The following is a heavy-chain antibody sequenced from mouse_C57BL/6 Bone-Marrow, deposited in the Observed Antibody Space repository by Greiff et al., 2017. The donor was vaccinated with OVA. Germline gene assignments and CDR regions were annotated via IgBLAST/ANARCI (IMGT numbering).Heavy chain of an antibody. Sequence: EVKLMESGPGLVKPSPSLTLSCSVTGYSITSGYYWYLIRQSPRNKLGWMGFISYHGSNNYNPSLKNRISITRDTSKNQVCLKLNSVTTEDTATYCCARRLFDYWGKGTTLTVSS. J-gene: IGHJ2*01. CDR3: ARRLFDY. CDR1: GYSITSGYY. V-gene: IGHV3-6*01. CDR2: ISYHGSN.